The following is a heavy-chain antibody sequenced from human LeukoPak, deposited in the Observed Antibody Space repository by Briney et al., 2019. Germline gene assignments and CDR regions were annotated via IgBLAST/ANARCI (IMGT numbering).Heavy chain of an antibody. CDR3: AREDCGGDCYSGGIDY. J-gene: IGHJ4*02. CDR1: GYTFTSYG. D-gene: IGHD2-21*01. V-gene: IGHV1-18*01. Sequence: ASVKVSCKASGYTFTSYGISWVRQAPGQGLEWMGWISAYNGNTNYAQKLQGRVTMTTDTSTSTAYMELRSLRSDDTAGYYCAREDCGGDCYSGGIDYWGQGTLVTVSS. CDR2: ISAYNGNT.